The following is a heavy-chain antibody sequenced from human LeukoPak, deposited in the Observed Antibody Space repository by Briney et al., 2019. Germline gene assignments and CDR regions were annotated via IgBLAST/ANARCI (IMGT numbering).Heavy chain of an antibody. CDR2: ICHSGIA. CDR1: GGSFSGYY. V-gene: IGHV4-34*01. D-gene: IGHD1/OR15-1a*01. J-gene: IGHJ5*02. CDR3: AGAKQGGWFDP. Sequence: PSETLSLTCALYGGSFSGYYWSWTRQPPRKGLEWIGEICHSGIANYNPSLKRRVTTSLHTSNSEFSLKLSSATAADRPGYFFAGAKQGGWFDPWLQGSMVTVPS.